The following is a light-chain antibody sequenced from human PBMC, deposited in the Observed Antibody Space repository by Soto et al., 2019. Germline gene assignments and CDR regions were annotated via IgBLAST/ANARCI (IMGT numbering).Light chain of an antibody. CDR3: AVWDDSLNGYV. V-gene: IGLV2-23*01. J-gene: IGLJ1*01. CDR2: EGT. Sequence: QSVLTQPASVSGSLGQSITISCTGTSSNVGSYNLVSWFQQLPGKVPKLMIYEGTKRPSGVSDRFSGSKSGNTASLTISGLQAEDEADYYCAVWDDSLNGYVFXTGTKVTVL. CDR1: SSNVGSYNL.